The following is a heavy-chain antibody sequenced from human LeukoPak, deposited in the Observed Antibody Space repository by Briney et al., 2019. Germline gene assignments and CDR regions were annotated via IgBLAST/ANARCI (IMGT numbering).Heavy chain of an antibody. CDR3: ARTHYDILTGLNWFDP. V-gene: IGHV4-59*08. J-gene: IGHJ5*02. CDR2: IYYSGST. D-gene: IGHD3-9*01. CDR1: GGSISSYY. Sequence: PSETLSLTCTVSGGSISSYYWSWIRQPPGKGLEWIGYIYYSGSTNYNPSLKSRVTISVDTSKNQFSLKLSSVTAADTAVYYCARTHYDILTGLNWFDPWGQGTLVTVSS.